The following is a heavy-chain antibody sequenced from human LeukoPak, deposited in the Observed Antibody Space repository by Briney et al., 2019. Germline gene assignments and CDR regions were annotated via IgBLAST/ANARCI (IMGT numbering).Heavy chain of an antibody. J-gene: IGHJ6*02. CDR1: GYRFTSYW. V-gene: IGHV5-51*01. D-gene: IGHD2-2*02. CDR3: ARHDEVPAAIRGGYYYYGMDV. CDR2: IYPGDSDT. Sequence: GESLKISCKGSGYRFTSYWIGWVRQMPGKGLEWMGIIYPGDSDTRYSPSFQGQVTLSADKSISTAYLQWSSLKASDTAMYYCARHDEVPAAIRGGYYYYGMDVWGQGATVSVSS.